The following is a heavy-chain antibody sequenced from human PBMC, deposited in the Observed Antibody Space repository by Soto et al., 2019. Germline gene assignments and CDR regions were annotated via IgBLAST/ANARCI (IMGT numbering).Heavy chain of an antibody. CDR1: GYTFTSYA. CDR3: ARDLGGWPDY. V-gene: IGHV1-3*01. D-gene: IGHD6-19*01. CDR2: INAGNGNT. Sequence: QVQLVQSGAEVKKPGDSVKVCCKTSGYTFTSYAMHWVRQAPGQRLEWMGWINAGNGNTKYSQKFQGRVTITIDTSASTAYMELSSLRSEDTAIYYCARDLGGWPDYWGQGTLVTVSS. J-gene: IGHJ4*02.